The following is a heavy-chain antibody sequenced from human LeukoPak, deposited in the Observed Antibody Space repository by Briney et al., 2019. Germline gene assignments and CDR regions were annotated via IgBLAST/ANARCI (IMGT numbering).Heavy chain of an antibody. CDR1: GFNFEDYT. CDR2: INWDGGST. V-gene: IGHV3-43*01. CDR3: TKGSNTWPSLFDY. Sequence: GGSLRLSCAASGFNFEDYTMHRVRQTPGKGLEWVSLINWDGGSTYYADSVKGRFAISRDNNKNSLYLQMTSLRTEDTALYYCTKGSNTWPSLFDYWGQGTLVTVSS. D-gene: IGHD2-2*02. J-gene: IGHJ4*02.